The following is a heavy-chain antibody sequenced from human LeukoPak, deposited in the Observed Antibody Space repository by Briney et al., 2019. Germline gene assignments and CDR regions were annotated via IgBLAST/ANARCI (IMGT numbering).Heavy chain of an antibody. CDR2: ISGDGGST. D-gene: IGHD1-26*01. CDR1: GFTFYDYA. CDR3: AKDMEGRDSGTRFDY. V-gene: IGHV3-43*02. Sequence: GGSLRLSCAASGFTFYDYAMHWVRQAPGKSLEWVSLISGDGGSTYYADSVKGRFTISRDNSKNSLYLQMNSLRTEDTALYYCAKDMEGRDSGTRFDYWGQGTLVTVSS. J-gene: IGHJ4*02.